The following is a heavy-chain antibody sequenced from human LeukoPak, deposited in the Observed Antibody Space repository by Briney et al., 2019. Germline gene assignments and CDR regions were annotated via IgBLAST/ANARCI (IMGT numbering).Heavy chain of an antibody. CDR3: ARAATVGTTRPGTHFDY. D-gene: IGHD1-26*01. CDR2: ISGSSSYI. Sequence: GGSLRLSCAASGFTFSSYNMNWVRQAPGKGLEWVSSISGSSSYIYYADSAKGRFSISSDNAKNSLYLQMNSLRAEDTAVYYCARAATVGTTRPGTHFDYWGQGTLVTVSS. CDR1: GFTFSSYN. J-gene: IGHJ4*02. V-gene: IGHV3-21*01.